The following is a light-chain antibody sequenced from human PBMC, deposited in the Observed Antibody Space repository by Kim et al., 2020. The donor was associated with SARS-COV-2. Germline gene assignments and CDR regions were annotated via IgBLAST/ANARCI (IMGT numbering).Light chain of an antibody. CDR3: QSYDSSLSGSV. J-gene: IGLJ3*02. Sequence: RVTISCTGSSSNIGAGYDVHWYQQLPGTAPKLLIYGNNNRPSGVPDRFSDSKSGTSASLAITGLQAEDEAVYYCQSYDSSLSGSVFGGGTKLTVL. CDR1: SSNIGAGYD. V-gene: IGLV1-40*01. CDR2: GNN.